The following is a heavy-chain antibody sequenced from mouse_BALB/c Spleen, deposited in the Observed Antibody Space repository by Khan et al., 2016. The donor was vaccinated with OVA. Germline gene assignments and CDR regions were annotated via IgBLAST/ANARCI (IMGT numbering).Heavy chain of an antibody. V-gene: IGHV2-3*01. CDR3: ATFSPVYYTMDY. CDR1: GFSLTSYG. J-gene: IGHJ4*01. D-gene: IGHD6-2*01. CDR2: IWADGSS. Sequence: VELLESGPGLVAPSPSLSITCPVSGFSLTSYGVNWVRQPPGEGLEWLGLIWADGSSNYHSTLKSKLIISKDSAKRQVFLTLISMQTDDTATYYCATFSPVYYTMDYWGQGTLVTVSA.